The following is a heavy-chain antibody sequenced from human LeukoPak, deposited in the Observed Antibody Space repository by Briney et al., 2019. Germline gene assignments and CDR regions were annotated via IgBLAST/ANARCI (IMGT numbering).Heavy chain of an antibody. CDR3: ARVWGYSYGYAFDI. Sequence: GGSLRLSCAASGFTLDDYGMNWVRQAPGKGLEWVSGINWNGGSTGYADSVKGRFTISRDNAKNSLYLQMNSLRAEDTALYRCARVWGYSYGYAFDIWGQGTMVTVSS. V-gene: IGHV3-20*01. CDR2: INWNGGST. CDR1: GFTLDDYG. J-gene: IGHJ3*02. D-gene: IGHD5-18*01.